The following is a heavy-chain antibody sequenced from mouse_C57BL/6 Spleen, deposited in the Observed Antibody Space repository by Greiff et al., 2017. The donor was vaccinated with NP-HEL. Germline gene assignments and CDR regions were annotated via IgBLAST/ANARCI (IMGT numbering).Heavy chain of an antibody. CDR3: ARDSYYGSSYEGFAY. CDR2: IHPNSGST. Sequence: QVQLQQPGAELVKPGASVKLSCKASGYTFTSYWMHWVKQRPGQGLEWIGMIHPNSGSTNYNQKFKGKATLTVDKSSSTAYMQLSSLTSEDSAVDYCARDSYYGSSYEGFAYWGQGTLVTVSA. V-gene: IGHV1-64*01. D-gene: IGHD1-1*01. CDR1: GYTFTSYW. J-gene: IGHJ3*01.